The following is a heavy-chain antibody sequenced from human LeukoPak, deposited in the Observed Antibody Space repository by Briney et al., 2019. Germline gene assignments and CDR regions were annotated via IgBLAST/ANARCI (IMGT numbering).Heavy chain of an antibody. Sequence: GGSLRLSCAASGFTFSSFWMSWVRQAPGKGLEWVANIKQDGSEKYYVDSMKGRFTISRDNSKNTLYLQMNSLRAEDTAVYYCARDLGELGFYWGQGTLVTVSS. D-gene: IGHD3-16*01. CDR2: IKQDGSEK. J-gene: IGHJ4*02. CDR3: ARDLGELGFY. CDR1: GFTFSSFW. V-gene: IGHV3-7*03.